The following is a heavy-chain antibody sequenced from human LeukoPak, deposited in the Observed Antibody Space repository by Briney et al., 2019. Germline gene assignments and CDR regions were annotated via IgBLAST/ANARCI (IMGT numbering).Heavy chain of an antibody. J-gene: IGHJ3*02. CDR2: IKSKADGATT. CDR1: GFSLSNAW. D-gene: IGHD2-2*01. CDR3: TGGGYCSSTSCPDDAFDI. Sequence: GGSLRLSCSASGFSLSNAWMSWVRQAPGRGLEWVGRIKSKADGATTDYAAPLKGRVTVSRDDSANTLYLELNSLTTADTAVYYCTGGGYCSSTSCPDDAFDIWGQGTMVTVSS. V-gene: IGHV3-15*01.